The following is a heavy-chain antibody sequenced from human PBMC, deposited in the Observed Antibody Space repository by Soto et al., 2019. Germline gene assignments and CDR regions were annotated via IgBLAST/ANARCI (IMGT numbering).Heavy chain of an antibody. V-gene: IGHV3-23*01. CDR2: ISGSGGST. J-gene: IGHJ4*02. D-gene: IGHD6-19*01. CDR3: AKDQGIAVAGFDY. Sequence: EVQLLESGGGLVQPGGSLRLSCAASGFTFSSYAMSWVRQAPGKGLEWVSAISGSGGSTYYADSVKGRFTISRDNSKNTLYLQMNSLRAEDTAAYSCAKDQGIAVAGFDYWGQGTLVTVSS. CDR1: GFTFSSYA.